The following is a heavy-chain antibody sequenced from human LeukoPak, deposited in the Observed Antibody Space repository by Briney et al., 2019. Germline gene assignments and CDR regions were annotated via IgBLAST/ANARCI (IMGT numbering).Heavy chain of an antibody. Sequence: IPSGTLSLTCTVSGGSISSYYWSWIRQPPGKGLEWIGYIYYSGSTNYNPSLKSRVTISVDTSKNQFSLKLSSVTAADTAVYYCARDRLERRGYYFDYWGQGTLVTVSS. CDR1: GGSISSYY. J-gene: IGHJ4*02. V-gene: IGHV4-59*01. D-gene: IGHD1-1*01. CDR3: ARDRLERRGYYFDY. CDR2: IYYSGST.